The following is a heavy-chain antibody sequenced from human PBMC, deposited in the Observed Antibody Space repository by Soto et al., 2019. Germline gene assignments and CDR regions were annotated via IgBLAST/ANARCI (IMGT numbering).Heavy chain of an antibody. CDR1: GYTFTSYA. CDR2: INAGNGNT. J-gene: IGHJ4*02. V-gene: IGHV1-3*01. D-gene: IGHD3-22*01. Sequence: GASVKVSCKASGYTFTSYAMHWVRQAPGQRLEWMGWINAGNGNTKYSQKFQGRVTMTEDTSTDTAYMELSSLRSEDTAVYYCATARKGSGSFDYWGQGTLVTVSS. CDR3: ATARKGSGSFDY.